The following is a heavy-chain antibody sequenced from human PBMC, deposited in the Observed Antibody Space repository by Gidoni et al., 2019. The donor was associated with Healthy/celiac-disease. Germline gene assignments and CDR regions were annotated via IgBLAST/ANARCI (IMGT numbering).Heavy chain of an antibody. V-gene: IGHV3-23*01. D-gene: IGHD3-22*01. J-gene: IGHJ4*02. CDR1: GFTLSSYA. CDR3: AKGYDSSGYSTFDY. Sequence: EVQLLEYGGGLVQPGGSLRLSCAASGFTLSSYAMSWVRQAPGKGVEWVSIISGSGGSTDYADSVKGRFTISRDNSKNTLYLQMNSLRAEDTAVYYCAKGYDSSGYSTFDYWGQGALVTVSS. CDR2: ISGSGGST.